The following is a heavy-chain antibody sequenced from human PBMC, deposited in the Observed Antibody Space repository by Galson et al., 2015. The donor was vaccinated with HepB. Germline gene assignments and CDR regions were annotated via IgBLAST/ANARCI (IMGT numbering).Heavy chain of an antibody. J-gene: IGHJ5*02. CDR1: GYSFTSYW. CDR3: AGTYGDYAKGFLFDP. CDR2: IDPSDSYT. Sequence: QSGAEVKKPGESLRISCTGSGYSFTSYWISWVRQMPGKGLEWMGRIDPSDSYTNYSPSFQGHVTISADKSISTAYLQWSSLKASDTAMYYCAGTYGDYAKGFLFDPWGQGTLVTVSS. D-gene: IGHD4-17*01. V-gene: IGHV5-10-1*01.